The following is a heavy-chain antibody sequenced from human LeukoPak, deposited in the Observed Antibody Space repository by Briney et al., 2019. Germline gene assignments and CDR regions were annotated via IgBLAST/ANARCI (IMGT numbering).Heavy chain of an antibody. J-gene: IGHJ4*02. CDR2: INHSGST. Sequence: SETLSLTCAVYGGSFSGYYWSWIRQPPGKGLEWIGEINHSGSTNYNPSLKSRVTISVDTSKNQFSLKLSSVTAADTAVYYCERGPGVPVGDYWGQGTLVTVSS. V-gene: IGHV4-34*01. CDR3: ERGPGVPVGDY. CDR1: GGSFSGYY. D-gene: IGHD2-2*01.